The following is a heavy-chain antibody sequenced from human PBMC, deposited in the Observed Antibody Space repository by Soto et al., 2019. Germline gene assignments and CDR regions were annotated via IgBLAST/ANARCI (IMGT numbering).Heavy chain of an antibody. D-gene: IGHD3-9*01. Sequence: PSETLSLTCAVYGGSFGGYYWSWIGQPPGKGLEWIGEINHSGSTNYNPSLKSRVTISVDTSKNQFSLKLSSVTAADTAVYYCARGGILRYFDGLPWSKNFDSCGKETLVTV. J-gene: IGHJ4*02. V-gene: IGHV4-34*01. CDR1: GGSFGGYY. CDR2: INHSGST. CDR3: ARGGILRYFDGLPWSKNFDS.